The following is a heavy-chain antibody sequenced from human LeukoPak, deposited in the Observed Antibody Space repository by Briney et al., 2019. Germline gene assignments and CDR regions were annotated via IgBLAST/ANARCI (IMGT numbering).Heavy chain of an antibody. CDR3: ARGGPTVTTSDSGWFDP. CDR2: INPNSGGT. CDR1: RYTFIGYY. V-gene: IGHV1-2*02. Sequence: ASVKVSCKASRYTFIGYYIHSVRQAPGQGLEYMGWINPNSGGTSYAQQFQGRVTMTRDTSISTAYMELSRLRSDDTAVYYCARGGPTVTTSDSGWFDPWGQGTLVTVSS. D-gene: IGHD4-17*01. J-gene: IGHJ5*02.